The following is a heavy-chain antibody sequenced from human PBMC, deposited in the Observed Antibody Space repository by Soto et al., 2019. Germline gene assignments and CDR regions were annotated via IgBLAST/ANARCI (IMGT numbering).Heavy chain of an antibody. D-gene: IGHD6-13*01. CDR3: AKELPLAAAGIGGMDV. J-gene: IGHJ6*02. CDR2: IDGRGLDT. Sequence: GGSLRLSCAASGFSFDNYAMTWVRQAPGKGLEWVSSIDGRGLDTYYADSVKGRSTISRDNSKSRVYLQMNSLRAEDTAVYYCAKELPLAAAGIGGMDVWGQGTKGNDS. V-gene: IGHV3-23*01. CDR1: GFSFDNYA.